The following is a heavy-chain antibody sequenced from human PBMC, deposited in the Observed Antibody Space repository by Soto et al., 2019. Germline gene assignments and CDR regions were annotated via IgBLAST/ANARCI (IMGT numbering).Heavy chain of an antibody. CDR3: ARQRTSVVTKAYFDV. Sequence: WETLSLTCTFTVDSISSRSYYWGWMRQPPGKGLEWIGSIYYSGSTYNNPSLRSRVSMSIDTSKDQFSLKLKSVTAADTALYFCARQRTSVVTKAYFDVLGPGSLVNVSS. J-gene: IGHJ4*02. D-gene: IGHD2-21*02. CDR2: IYYSGST. CDR1: VDSISSRSYY. V-gene: IGHV4-39*01.